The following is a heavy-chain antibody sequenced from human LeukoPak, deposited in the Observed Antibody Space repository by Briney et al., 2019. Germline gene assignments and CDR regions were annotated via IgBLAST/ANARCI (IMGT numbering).Heavy chain of an antibody. J-gene: IGHJ4*02. CDR1: GFTFSSYS. D-gene: IGHD1-26*01. V-gene: IGHV3-48*02. CDR2: ISSSSTI. CDR3: ARTLSGSYSRNY. Sequence: GGSLRLSCAASGFTFSSYSMNWVRQAPGKGLEWVSYISSSSTIYYADSVKGRFTISRDNAKNSLYLQMNSLRDEDTAVYYCARTLSGSYSRNYWGQGTLVTVSS.